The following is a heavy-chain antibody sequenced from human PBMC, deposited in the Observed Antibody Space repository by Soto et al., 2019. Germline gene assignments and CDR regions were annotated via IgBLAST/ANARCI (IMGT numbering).Heavy chain of an antibody. J-gene: IGHJ6*02. CDR2: INSDGSST. Sequence: GGSLRLSCAASGFTFSSYWMHWVRQAPEKGLVWVSRINSDGSSTSYADSVKGRFTISRDNAKNTLYLQMNSLRAEDTAVYYCASLWYYDILTGYIGPHYYYGMDVWGQGTTVTVSS. CDR1: GFTFSSYW. D-gene: IGHD3-9*01. V-gene: IGHV3-74*01. CDR3: ASLWYYDILTGYIGPHYYYGMDV.